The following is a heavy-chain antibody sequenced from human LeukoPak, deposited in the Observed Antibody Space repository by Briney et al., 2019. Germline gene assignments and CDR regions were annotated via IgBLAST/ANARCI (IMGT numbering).Heavy chain of an antibody. J-gene: IGHJ5*02. V-gene: IGHV1-18*01. CDR1: GYTFTNYA. CDR3: ARDKVIASAGTPNWFDP. Sequence: ASVKVSCKASGYTFTNYAISWVRQAPGQGLEWMGWISAYDGNTNYAQKFQGRVTMTTDTSTSTAYMELRSLRSDDTAVYYCARDKVIASAGTPNWFDPWGQGTLVTVSS. D-gene: IGHD6-13*01. CDR2: ISAYDGNT.